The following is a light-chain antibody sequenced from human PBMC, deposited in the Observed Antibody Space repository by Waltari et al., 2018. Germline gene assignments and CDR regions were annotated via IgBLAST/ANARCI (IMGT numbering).Light chain of an antibody. CDR2: KAS. V-gene: IGKV1-5*03. CDR3: QQHNTYPLT. Sequence: DIQMTQSPPPLSDSFGDSLPIPCRASQSSSGWLAWYQQKPGKAPKPLIYKASSLESGVPSRFSGSGSGTEFTLTISSLQPDDFATFYCQQHNTYPLTFGGGTKVEIK. CDR1: QSSSGW. J-gene: IGKJ4*01.